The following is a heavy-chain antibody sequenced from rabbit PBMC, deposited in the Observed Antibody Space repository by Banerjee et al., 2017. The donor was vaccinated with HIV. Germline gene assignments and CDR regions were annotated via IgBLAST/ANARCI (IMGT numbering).Heavy chain of an antibody. Sequence: QEQLVESGGGLVKPEGSLTLTCTASGFSFTNKCVMCWVRQAPGKGLEWIACINTSTGNTVYARWAKGRFTFSKPSSTTVTLQMTSLTAADTATYFCARDLAGAIGWNFNLWGPGTLVTVS. CDR3: ARDLAGAIGWNFNL. V-gene: IGHV1S45*01. J-gene: IGHJ4*01. D-gene: IGHD4-1*01. CDR2: INTSTGNT. CDR1: GFSFTNKCV.